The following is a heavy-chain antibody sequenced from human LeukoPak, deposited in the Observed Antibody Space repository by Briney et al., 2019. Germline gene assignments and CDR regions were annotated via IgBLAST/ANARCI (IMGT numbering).Heavy chain of an antibody. D-gene: IGHD3-10*01. CDR2: IYYSGGT. V-gene: IGHV4-30-4*01. J-gene: IGHJ5*02. CDR1: GGSISSGDYY. CDR3: VTDVLLWFGDPPS. Sequence: PSETLSLTCTVSGGSISSGDYYWSWIRQPPGKGLEWIGYIYYSGGTYYNPSLKSRLTMSVDTSKNQFSLKLSSVTAADTAVYYCVTDVLLWFGDPPSWGQGTLVTVSS.